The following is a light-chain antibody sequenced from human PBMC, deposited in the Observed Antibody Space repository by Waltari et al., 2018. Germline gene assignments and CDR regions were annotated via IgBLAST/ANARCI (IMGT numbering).Light chain of an antibody. CDR2: EVS. V-gene: IGLV2-8*01. CDR3: SSYAGSNNMV. J-gene: IGLJ2*01. Sequence: QSALTQPPSASGSPGQSVTISCTGTSSDVGGYNYVSWDQQHPGKAPKRIIYEVSKGPAGGPVRVAGSKSGNTASLTGSGLQAEDEADYYCSSYAGSNNMVFGGGTKLTVL. CDR1: SSDVGGYNY.